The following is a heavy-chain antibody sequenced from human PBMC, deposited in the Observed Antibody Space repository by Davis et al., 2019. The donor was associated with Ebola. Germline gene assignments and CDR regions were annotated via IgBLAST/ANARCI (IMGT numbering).Heavy chain of an antibody. CDR1: GFTFSSYW. V-gene: IGHV3-7*01. CDR3: ARSAAEDYYYYGMDV. Sequence: PGGSLRLSCAASGFTFSSYWMSWVRQAPGKGLEWVANIKQDGSEKYYVDSVKGRFTISRDNAKNSLYLQMNSLRAEDTAVYYCARSAAEDYYYYGMDVWGQGTTVTVSS. CDR2: IKQDGSEK. J-gene: IGHJ6*02. D-gene: IGHD6-13*01.